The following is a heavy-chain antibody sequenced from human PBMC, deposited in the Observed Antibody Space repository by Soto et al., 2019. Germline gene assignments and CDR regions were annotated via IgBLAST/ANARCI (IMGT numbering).Heavy chain of an antibody. CDR2: IYYSGST. D-gene: IGHD3-10*01. Sequence: PSETLSLTCTVSGGSISSYYWSWIRQPPGKGLEWIGYIYYSGSTNYNPSLKSRVTISVDTSKNQFSLKLSSVTAADTAVYYCARYGAIRDLPYYFDYWGQGTPVTVSS. CDR1: GGSISSYY. V-gene: IGHV4-59*01. CDR3: ARYGAIRDLPYYFDY. J-gene: IGHJ4*02.